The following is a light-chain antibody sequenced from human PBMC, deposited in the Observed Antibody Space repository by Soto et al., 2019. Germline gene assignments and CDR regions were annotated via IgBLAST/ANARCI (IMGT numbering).Light chain of an antibody. V-gene: IGKV3-20*01. CDR1: QSVSSSY. Sequence: EIVLTQSPGTLSLSPGERATLSCRASQSVSSSYLAWYQQKPGQAPRLLIYGASSRATGIPDRFSGSGSGTDFTLPTSRLEPEDFAVYYCQQDGSSPPYTFGQGTKLEIK. J-gene: IGKJ2*01. CDR2: GAS. CDR3: QQDGSSPPYT.